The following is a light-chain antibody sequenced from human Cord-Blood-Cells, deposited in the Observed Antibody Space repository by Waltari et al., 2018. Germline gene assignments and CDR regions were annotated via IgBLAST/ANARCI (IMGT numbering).Light chain of an antibody. CDR3: LQDYNYPRT. CDR2: AAS. CDR1: QGIRND. V-gene: IGKV1-6*01. J-gene: IGKJ1*01. Sequence: AIQMTQSPSSLSAPVGDRVTITCRARQGIRNDLGWYQQKPGNAPKLLIYAASSLQIAVPSRFSGSGSGTDFTLTISSLQPEDFATYYCLQDYNYPRTFGQGTKVEIK.